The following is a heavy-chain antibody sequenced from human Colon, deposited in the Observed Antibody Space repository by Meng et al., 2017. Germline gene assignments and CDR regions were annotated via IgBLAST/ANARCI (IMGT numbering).Heavy chain of an antibody. CDR2: IYYSGST. V-gene: IGHV4-31*11. J-gene: IGHJ5*02. Sequence: QVKFVARGPGPVKPSQAPSVEGADDGGSISSGGFYWSWIRQHPGKVLEWIGYIYYSGSTYYNPSLRSRVAISIDTSKNQFSLKLISVNAADPAVYFCARTNYGDYNWFDPWGQGTLVTVSS. CDR1: GGSISSGGFY. D-gene: IGHD4-17*01. CDR3: ARTNYGDYNWFDP.